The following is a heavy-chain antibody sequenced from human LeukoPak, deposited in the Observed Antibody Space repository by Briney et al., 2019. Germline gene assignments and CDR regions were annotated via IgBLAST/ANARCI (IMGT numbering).Heavy chain of an antibody. V-gene: IGHV7-4-1*02. J-gene: IGHJ4*02. D-gene: IGHD2-2*01. CDR1: GYTFTSYA. Sequence: ASVNVSCKASGYTFTSYAMNWVRQAPGQGLEWMGWINTNTGNPTYAQGFTGRFVFSLDTSVSTAYLQISSLKAEDTAVYYCAREFRDIVVVPAHDYWGQGTLVTVSS. CDR2: INTNTGNP. CDR3: AREFRDIVVVPAHDY.